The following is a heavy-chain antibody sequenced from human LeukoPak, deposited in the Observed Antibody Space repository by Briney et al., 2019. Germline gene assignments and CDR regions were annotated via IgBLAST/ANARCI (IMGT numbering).Heavy chain of an antibody. V-gene: IGHV3-7*01. CDR2: IKQDGSEK. CDR1: GFTFSSYW. Sequence: GGSLRLSCAASGFTFSSYWMSWVRQPPGKGLEWVANIKQDGSEKYYVDSVKGRFTISRDNAKNSLYLQMNSLRAEDTAVYYCARDYYGTTVFNWFDPWGQGTLVTVSS. CDR3: ARDYYGTTVFNWFDP. D-gene: IGHD1-7*01. J-gene: IGHJ5*02.